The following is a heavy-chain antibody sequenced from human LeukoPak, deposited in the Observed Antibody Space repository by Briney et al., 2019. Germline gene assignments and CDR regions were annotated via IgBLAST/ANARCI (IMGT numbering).Heavy chain of an antibody. CDR2: IFYSGTT. CDR3: ARVGILRYFDWWLQPINDAFDI. V-gene: IGHV4-39*07. CDR1: GGSISSSDSY. J-gene: IGHJ3*02. D-gene: IGHD3-9*01. Sequence: PSETLSLTCTVSGGSISSSDSYWGWIRQPPGKGLEWIGSIFYSGTTYYNPSLKSRVTISVDTSKNQFSLKLSSVTAADTAVYYCARVGILRYFDWWLQPINDAFDIWGQGTMVTVSS.